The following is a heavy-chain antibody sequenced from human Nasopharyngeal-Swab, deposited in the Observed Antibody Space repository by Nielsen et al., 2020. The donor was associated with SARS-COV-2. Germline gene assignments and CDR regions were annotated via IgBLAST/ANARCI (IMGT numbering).Heavy chain of an antibody. V-gene: IGHV4-39*07. CDR3: ARGSTMNGYYGMDV. J-gene: IGHJ6*02. CDR1: GGSTSSSIYY. Sequence: SETLSLTCTVSGGSTSSSIYYWGWIRQSPGKGLECIGEINHSGSTNYNPSLKSRVTISVDTSKTQFSLKLSSVTAADTAVYYCARGSTMNGYYGMDVWGQGTTVTVSS. CDR2: INHSGST. D-gene: IGHD3-22*01.